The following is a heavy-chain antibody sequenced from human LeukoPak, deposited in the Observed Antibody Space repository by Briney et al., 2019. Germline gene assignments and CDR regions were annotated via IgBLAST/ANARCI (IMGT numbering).Heavy chain of an antibody. CDR1: GLIFSKYW. CDR3: ASESSDIRRGGFEY. D-gene: IGHD3-9*01. CDR2: ISTDGTST. V-gene: IGHV3-74*01. Sequence: GGSQRLSCADSGLIFSKYWMHWVRHAPGKGLVWVSRISTDGTSTTYADLVKGRFTISRDNAKNTLYLTMNSRRAEDTAVYYCASESSDIRRGGFEYWGQGGLVTVSS. J-gene: IGHJ4*02.